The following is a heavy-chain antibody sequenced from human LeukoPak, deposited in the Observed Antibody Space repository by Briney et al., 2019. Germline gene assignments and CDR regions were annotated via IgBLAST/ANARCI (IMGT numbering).Heavy chain of an antibody. CDR3: ARDYVDDIPMIKDY. V-gene: IGHV3-53*01. J-gene: IGHJ4*02. CDR2: IYSGGST. Sequence: GGSLRLSCAASGFTVSSNYMSWVRQAPGKGLEWVSVIYSGGSTYYADSVKGRFTISRDNSKNTLYLQMNSLRAEDTAVYYCARDYVDDIPMIKDYWGQGTLVTVSS. CDR1: GFTVSSNY. D-gene: IGHD3-16*01.